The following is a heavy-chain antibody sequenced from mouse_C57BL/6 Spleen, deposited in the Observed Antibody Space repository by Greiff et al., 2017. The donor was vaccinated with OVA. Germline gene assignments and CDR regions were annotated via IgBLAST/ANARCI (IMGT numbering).Heavy chain of an antibody. CDR2: IDPENGDT. D-gene: IGHD1-1*01. Sequence: VQLKESGAELVRPGASVKLSCTASGFNIKDDYMHWVKQRPEQGLEWIGWIDPENGDTEYASKFQGKATITADTSSNTAYLQLSSLTSEDTAVYYCTTGSPHYAMDYWGQGTSVTVSS. CDR1: GFNIKDDY. V-gene: IGHV14-4*01. J-gene: IGHJ4*01. CDR3: TTGSPHYAMDY.